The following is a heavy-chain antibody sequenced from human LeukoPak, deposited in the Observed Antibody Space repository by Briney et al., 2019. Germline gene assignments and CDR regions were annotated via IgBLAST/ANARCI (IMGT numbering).Heavy chain of an antibody. J-gene: IGHJ4*02. CDR1: GYIFTSYY. Sequence: GASVKVSCKASGYIFTSYYIHWVRQAPGQGLEWMGWINPNSGGTNYAQKFQGRVTMTRDTSISTAYMELSRLRSDDTAVYYCARVLRKEYYFDYWGQGTLVTVSS. V-gene: IGHV1-2*02. D-gene: IGHD1-14*01. CDR3: ARVLRKEYYFDY. CDR2: INPNSGGT.